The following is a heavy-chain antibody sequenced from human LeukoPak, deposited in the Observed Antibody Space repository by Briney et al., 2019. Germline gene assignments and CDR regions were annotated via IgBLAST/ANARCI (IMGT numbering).Heavy chain of an antibody. V-gene: IGHV1-46*01. D-gene: IGHD6-13*01. Sequence: ASVKVSCKASGYTFTSYYMHWVRQAPGQGLEWMGIINPSGGSTSYAQKFQGRVTMTRDMSTSTVYMELSSLRSEDTAVYYCARSIMSLNGRKAGMGAAAWGGWFDPWGQGTLVTVSS. J-gene: IGHJ5*02. CDR1: GYTFTSYY. CDR3: ARSIMSLNGRKAGMGAAAWGGWFDP. CDR2: INPSGGST.